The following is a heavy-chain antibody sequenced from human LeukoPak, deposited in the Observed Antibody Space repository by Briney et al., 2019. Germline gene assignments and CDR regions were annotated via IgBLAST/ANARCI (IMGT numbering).Heavy chain of an antibody. CDR1: GASIRSGDYY. J-gene: IGHJ6*02. CDR3: ARLGADYGDYSGSNYFYGMDV. D-gene: IGHD4-17*01. V-gene: IGHV4-30-4*01. Sequence: PSETLSLTCTVSGASIRSGDYYWSWIRQPPGKGLEWIGYIFYSGSTYYTPSLKSRITISVDTSKNQFSLKLSSVTAADTAVYYCARLGADYGDYSGSNYFYGMDVWGQGTTVTVSS. CDR2: IFYSGST.